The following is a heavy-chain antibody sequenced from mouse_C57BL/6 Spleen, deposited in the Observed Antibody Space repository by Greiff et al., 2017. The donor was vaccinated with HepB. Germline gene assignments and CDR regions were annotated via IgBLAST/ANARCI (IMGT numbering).Heavy chain of an antibody. CDR3: TTPITTEYFDV. CDR2: IDPENGDT. J-gene: IGHJ1*03. V-gene: IGHV14-4*01. D-gene: IGHD1-1*01. Sequence: EVHLVESGAELVRPGASVKLSCTASGFNIKDDYMHWVKQRPEQGLEWIGWIDPENGDTEYASKFQGKATITADTSSNTAYLQLSSLTSEDTAVYYCTTPITTEYFDVWGTGTTVTVSS. CDR1: GFNIKDDY.